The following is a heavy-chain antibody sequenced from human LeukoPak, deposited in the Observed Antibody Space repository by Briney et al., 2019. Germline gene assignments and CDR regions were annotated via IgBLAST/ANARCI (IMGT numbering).Heavy chain of an antibody. CDR2: IDPSDSYT. V-gene: IGHV5-10-1*01. J-gene: IGHJ5*02. CDR3: ARHGEYYDSSGYYSLGYWFDP. D-gene: IGHD3-22*01. CDR1: GYSFTSYW. Sequence: GQSLPISCKGSGYSFTSYWISWVRQMPGKGLEWMGRIDPSDSYTNYSPSFQGQVTISADKSISTAYLQWSSLKASDTAMYYCARHGEYYDSSGYYSLGYWFDPWGQGTLVTVSS.